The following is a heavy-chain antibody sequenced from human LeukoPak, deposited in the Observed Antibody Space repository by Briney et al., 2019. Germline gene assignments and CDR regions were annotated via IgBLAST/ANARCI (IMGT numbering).Heavy chain of an antibody. Sequence: PSETLSLTCTVSGGSISSGSYYWSWIRQPAGTGLEWIGRIYTSGSTNYNPSLKSRVSISVDTSKNQFSLKLSSVTAADTAVYYCASSTMVVTPLSDHIDYWGQGTLVTVSS. J-gene: IGHJ4*02. CDR1: GGSISSGSYY. V-gene: IGHV4-61*02. CDR2: IYTSGST. CDR3: ASSTMVVTPLSDHIDY. D-gene: IGHD4-23*01.